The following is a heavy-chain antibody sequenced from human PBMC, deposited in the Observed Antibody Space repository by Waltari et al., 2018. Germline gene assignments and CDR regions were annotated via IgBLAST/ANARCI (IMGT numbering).Heavy chain of an antibody. V-gene: IGHV3-49*04. J-gene: IGHJ4*02. CDR1: GFTFGDYP. Sequence: EVQLVESGGGLVQPGRSLRLSCRGSGFTFGDYPMSWVRQAPGKGLEWLGRIKSKAYGGTTEYAASVKGRFTISRDDSKSMAYLQMNSLETEDTAVYYCTRVLGWGANAYWGQGTLVTVSS. CDR3: TRVLGWGANAY. D-gene: IGHD1-26*01. CDR2: IKSKAYGGTT.